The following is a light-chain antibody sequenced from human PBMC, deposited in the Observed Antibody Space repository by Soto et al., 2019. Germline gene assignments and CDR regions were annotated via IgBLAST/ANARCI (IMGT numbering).Light chain of an antibody. CDR2: EGT. CDR3: CSYAGVSTWV. V-gene: IGLV2-23*01. J-gene: IGLJ3*02. CDR1: SSDVGSSDL. Sequence: QSALTQPASVSGSPGQSITISCTGTSSDVGSSDLVSWYQQHPGKAPKLMIYEGTKRPSGVSNRFSGSKSGNTASLTISGLQAEDEADYHCCSYAGVSTWVFGGGTKLTVL.